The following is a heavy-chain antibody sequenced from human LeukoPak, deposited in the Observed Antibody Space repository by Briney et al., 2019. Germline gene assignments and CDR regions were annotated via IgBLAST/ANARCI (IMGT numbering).Heavy chain of an antibody. CDR2: ISTGGSNI. CDR3: TRVLYYDSTGYFGLSY. Sequence: GGSLRLSCAASGFIFRNYTMNWVRQAPGKGLEWVSSISTGGSNIVYADSVKGRFTISRDNAKNSLYLQMNSLRAEDTAVYYCTRVLYYDSTGYFGLSYWGQGTLVTVSS. V-gene: IGHV3-21*01. CDR1: GFIFRNYT. D-gene: IGHD3-22*01. J-gene: IGHJ4*02.